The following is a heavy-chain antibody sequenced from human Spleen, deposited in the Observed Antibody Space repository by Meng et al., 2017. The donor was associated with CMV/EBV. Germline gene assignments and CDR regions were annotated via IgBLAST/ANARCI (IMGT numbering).Heavy chain of an antibody. CDR3: ARESSGSFVLDV. V-gene: IGHV3-21*01. D-gene: IGHD3-22*01. J-gene: IGHJ6*02. CDR1: GFTFSVYS. CDR2: ISSSSSFI. Sequence: LKISCAASGFTFSVYSMIWVRQAPGKGLEWVSSISSSSSFISYVDSVKGRFTISRDNAENSLYLHMNGLRAEDTAVYFCARESSGSFVLDVWGQGTTVTVSS.